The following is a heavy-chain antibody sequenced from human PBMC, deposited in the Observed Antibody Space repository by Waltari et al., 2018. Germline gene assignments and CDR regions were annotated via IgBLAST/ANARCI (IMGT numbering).Heavy chain of an antibody. CDR2: ISISSSYT. CDR3: ARDKGDAFWYFDL. Sequence: QLVESGGGLVKPGGSLRLSCDASDFSISDYYMSWIRQAPGRGLEWLSYISISSSYTNYTDSVKGRFTISRNNAKNLVYLEMNNLRPEDTAVYFCARDKGDAFWYFDLWGRGTLVSVSS. V-gene: IGHV3-11*06. CDR1: DFSISDYY. D-gene: IGHD3-16*01. J-gene: IGHJ2*01.